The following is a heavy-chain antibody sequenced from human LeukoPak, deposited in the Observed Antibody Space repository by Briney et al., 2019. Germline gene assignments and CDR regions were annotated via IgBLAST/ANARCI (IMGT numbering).Heavy chain of an antibody. CDR3: ARALVMITFGGVIVSAFDI. V-gene: IGHV4-39*01. Sequence: SETLSLTCTVSGGSISSSSYYWGWIRQPPGKGLEWIGSIYYSGSTYYNPSLKSRVTISVDTSKNQFSLKLSSVTAAGTAVYYCARALVMITFGGVIVSAFDIWGQGTMVTVSS. CDR2: IYYSGST. J-gene: IGHJ3*02. D-gene: IGHD3-16*02. CDR1: GGSISSSSYY.